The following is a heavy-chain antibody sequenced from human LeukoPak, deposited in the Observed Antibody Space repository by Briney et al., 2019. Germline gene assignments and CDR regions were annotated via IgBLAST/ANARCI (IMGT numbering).Heavy chain of an antibody. D-gene: IGHD3-16*01. CDR3: ARGGRLGFDP. CDR1: GGSISSNY. CDR2: IYYSGST. J-gene: IGHJ5*02. V-gene: IGHV4-59*01. Sequence: SETLSLTCTVSGGSISSNYWSWIRQPPGKGLGWIGYIYYSGSTNCNPSLKSRVTISVDTSKNQFSLKLSSVTAADTAVYYCARGGRLGFDPWGQGTLVTVSS.